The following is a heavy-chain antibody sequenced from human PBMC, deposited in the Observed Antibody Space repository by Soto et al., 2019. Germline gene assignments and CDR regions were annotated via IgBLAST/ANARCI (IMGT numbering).Heavy chain of an antibody. V-gene: IGHV3-33*01. D-gene: IGHD5-18*01. J-gene: IGHJ4*02. Sequence: GGSLRLSCAASGFTFSSYGMHWVRQAPGKGLEWVAVIRYDGSNKYYADSVKGRFTISRDNSKNTLYLQMNSLRAEDTAVYYCARDQGGYSYGYCDYWGQGTLVTVSS. CDR1: GFTFSSYG. CDR3: ARDQGGYSYGYCDY. CDR2: IRYDGSNK.